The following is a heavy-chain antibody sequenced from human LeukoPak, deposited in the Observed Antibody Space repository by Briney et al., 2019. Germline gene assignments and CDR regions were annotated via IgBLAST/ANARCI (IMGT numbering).Heavy chain of an antibody. D-gene: IGHD2-2*01. CDR1: GYTFTGYY. V-gene: IGHV1-2*02. CDR2: INPNSGGT. CDR3: ARGLPRRVVPAAKQEFDY. J-gene: IGHJ4*02. Sequence: ASVKVSCKASGYTFTGYYMHWVRQAPGQGLEWMGWINPNSGGTNYAQKFQGRVTMTRDTSISTAYMELSRLRSDDTAVYYCARGLPRRVVPAAKQEFDYWGQGTLVTVSS.